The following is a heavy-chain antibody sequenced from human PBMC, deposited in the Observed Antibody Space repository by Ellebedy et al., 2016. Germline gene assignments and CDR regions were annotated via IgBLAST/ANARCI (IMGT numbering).Heavy chain of an antibody. Sequence: GESLKISCAASGFTFSSYAMSWVRQAPGKGLEWVSAISGSGGSTYYADSVKGRFTISRDNSKNTLYLQMNSLRAEDTAVYYCAKVGGHLRLGELFDGTVGTFDYWGQGTLVTVSS. V-gene: IGHV3-23*01. CDR1: GFTFSSYA. J-gene: IGHJ4*02. D-gene: IGHD3-16*01. CDR2: ISGSGGST. CDR3: AKVGGHLRLGELFDGTVGTFDY.